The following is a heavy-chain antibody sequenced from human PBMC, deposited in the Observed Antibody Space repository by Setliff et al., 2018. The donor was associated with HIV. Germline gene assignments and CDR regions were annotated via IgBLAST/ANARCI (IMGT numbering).Heavy chain of an antibody. V-gene: IGHV1-69*13. D-gene: IGHD3-16*02. J-gene: IGHJ6*03. CDR2: ITPISGTA. Sequence: VASVKVSCKASGGTFSSYGISWVRQAPGQGLEWMGGITPISGTANYAQKLQGRVTIAADEFTSTAYMELSSLRSEDTAVYYCVRGGQYYRSTYYYYYMDVWGKGTTVTVSS. CDR3: VRGGQYYRSTYYYYYMDV. CDR1: GGTFSSYG.